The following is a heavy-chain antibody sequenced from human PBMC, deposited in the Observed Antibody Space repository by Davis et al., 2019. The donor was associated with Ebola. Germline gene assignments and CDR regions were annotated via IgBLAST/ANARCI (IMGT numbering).Heavy chain of an antibody. J-gene: IGHJ3*02. CDR1: GYSFTSHW. D-gene: IGHD2-8*02. CDR3: ASLRRTITGMDDAFDI. V-gene: IGHV5-51*01. CDR2: IYTGDSDT. Sequence: GESLKISCKGSGYSFTSHWIVWVRQMPGKGLEWMGLIYTGDSDTRYSPSFRGQVTISADKSITTAYLQWSGLRASDTAMYYCASLRRTITGMDDAFDIWGQGTMVTVSS.